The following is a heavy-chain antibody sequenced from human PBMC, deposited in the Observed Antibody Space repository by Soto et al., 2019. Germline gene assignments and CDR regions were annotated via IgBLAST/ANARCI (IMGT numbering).Heavy chain of an antibody. CDR2: INHSGST. J-gene: IGHJ4*02. V-gene: IGHV4-34*01. Sequence: QVQLQQWGAGLLKPSETLSLTCAVYGGSFSGYYWSWIRQPPGKGLEWIGEINHSGSTNYNPSLKSRVPXXVXTXXNQFSLKLSSVTAADTAVYYCARDGGYSSGWYVAYWGQGTLVTVSS. CDR3: ARDGGYSSGWYVAY. CDR1: GGSFSGYY. D-gene: IGHD6-19*01.